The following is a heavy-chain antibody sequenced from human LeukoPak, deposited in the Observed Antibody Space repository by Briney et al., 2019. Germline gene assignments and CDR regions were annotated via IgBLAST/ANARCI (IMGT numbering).Heavy chain of an antibody. J-gene: IGHJ6*03. CDR1: GFIFSDYY. Sequence: GGSLRLSCAASGFIFSDYYMNWIRQAPGKGLEWVSYIRSSGGIIYYADSVKGRFTISRDNAKNSLFLQMNSLRADDTAVYYCARADRNYYMDVWGKGTTVTVS. CDR2: IRSSGGII. V-gene: IGHV3-11*04. CDR3: ARADRNYYMDV.